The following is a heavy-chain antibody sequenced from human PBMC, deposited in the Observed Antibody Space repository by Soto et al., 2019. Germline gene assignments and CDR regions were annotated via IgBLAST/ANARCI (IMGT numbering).Heavy chain of an antibody. J-gene: IGHJ6*02. CDR1: AFNFNIYT. CDR2: ISSSGYI. CDR3: ARDCSGGSCYPGMDV. Sequence: LXLSRAPSAFNFNIYTINWVLQAPGKRLEWLSSISSSGYIFSADSVRGRFTISRDNAKNSVYLQINSLRAEDTAVYFCARDCSGGSCYPGMDVWGQGTTVTVSS. V-gene: IGHV3-21*01. D-gene: IGHD2-15*01.